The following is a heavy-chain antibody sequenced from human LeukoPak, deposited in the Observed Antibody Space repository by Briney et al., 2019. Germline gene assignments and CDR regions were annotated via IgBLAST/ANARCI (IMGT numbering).Heavy chain of an antibody. Sequence: GGSLRLSCTASGFTFSSYSLTWVRQAPGKGLEWVSAITSSGSDTYYADSVKGRFTISRDNAKNSLYLQMNSLRSEDTAVFFCVRVKSLYDRSGFQFYYFDYWGRGTLVTVSS. CDR2: ITSSGSDT. J-gene: IGHJ4*02. D-gene: IGHD3-22*01. CDR1: GFTFSSYS. V-gene: IGHV3-21*01. CDR3: VRVKSLYDRSGFQFYYFDY.